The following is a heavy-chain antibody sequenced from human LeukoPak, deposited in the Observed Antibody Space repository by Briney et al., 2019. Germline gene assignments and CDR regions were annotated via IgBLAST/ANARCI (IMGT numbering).Heavy chain of an antibody. CDR1: GFTFSSYW. Sequence: GGSLRLSCAASGFTFSSYWMSWLRQAPGKGLEWVANIRQDGSEKYYVDSVKGRFTISRDNTKNSLYLQMNSLRAEDTAVYYCARLKQWLVRDYYYYGMDVWGQGTTVTVSS. D-gene: IGHD6-19*01. J-gene: IGHJ6*02. V-gene: IGHV3-7*01. CDR2: IRQDGSEK. CDR3: ARLKQWLVRDYYYYGMDV.